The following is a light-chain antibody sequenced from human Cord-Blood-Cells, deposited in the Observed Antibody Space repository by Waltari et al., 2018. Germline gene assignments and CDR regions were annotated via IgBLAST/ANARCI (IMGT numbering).Light chain of an antibody. CDR2: RNN. CDR1: SSNIGSNY. V-gene: IGLV1-47*01. Sequence: QSVLTQPPSASGTPGQRVTISCSGSSSNIGSNYVYWYQQLPGTAPKLLIYRNNQRPSGDPGRFSGSKSGTSASLAISGLRSEDEADYYCAAWDDSLSGWVFGGGTKLTVL. J-gene: IGLJ3*02. CDR3: AAWDDSLSGWV.